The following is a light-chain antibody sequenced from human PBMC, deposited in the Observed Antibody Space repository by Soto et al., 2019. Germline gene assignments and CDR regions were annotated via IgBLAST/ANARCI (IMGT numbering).Light chain of an antibody. CDR1: QSVLYSSTNKNY. J-gene: IGKJ4*01. CDR3: QQYDSIPLT. Sequence: DIVMTQSPDSLAVSLGERATINCKSSQSVLYSSTNKNYLAWYQQKPGQPPKLLIYWASIRESGVPDRFSGSGSGTDFTLTISSLQAEDVAVYYCQQYDSIPLTFGGGTKVEIK. V-gene: IGKV4-1*01. CDR2: WAS.